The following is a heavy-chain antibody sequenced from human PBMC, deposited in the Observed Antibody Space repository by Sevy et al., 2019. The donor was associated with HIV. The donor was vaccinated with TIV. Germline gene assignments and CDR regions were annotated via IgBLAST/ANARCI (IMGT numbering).Heavy chain of an antibody. CDR1: GFTLSSYT. CDR3: ARDERAIASHFDY. Sequence: GGSLRLSCEASGFTLSSYTMNWVPQSPEKGLEWVATFDRTDITHYADSVKGRFIISRDTAKNSLFLQMNSLRDDDTAMYFCARDERAIASHFDYWGRGTLVTVSS. CDR2: FDRTDIT. J-gene: IGHJ4*02. D-gene: IGHD2-21*01. V-gene: IGHV3-48*02.